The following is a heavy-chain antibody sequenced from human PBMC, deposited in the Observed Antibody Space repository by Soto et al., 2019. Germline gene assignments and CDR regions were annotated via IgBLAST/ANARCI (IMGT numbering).Heavy chain of an antibody. CDR1: GFTVSDDY. CDR3: SRVGSRSLTKY. V-gene: IGHV3-53*01. Sequence: EVQLLESGGGLIQPGGSLRLACAASGFTVSDDYMSWVRQAPGKGLEWVSVIFSGGSTFYADSVKGRFTTSRDNSKNTGFLQMNSLRADDTAVYYGSRVGSRSLTKYWGQGTLVTVS. CDR2: IFSGGST. J-gene: IGHJ4*02. D-gene: IGHD2-8*01.